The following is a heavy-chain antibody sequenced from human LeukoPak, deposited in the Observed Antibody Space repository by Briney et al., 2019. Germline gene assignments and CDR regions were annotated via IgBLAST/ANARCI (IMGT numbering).Heavy chain of an antibody. CDR3: ARGITMVRGAIIGGMDV. J-gene: IGHJ6*02. V-gene: IGHV3-7*01. CDR1: GFTFSSYW. CDR2: IKQDGSEK. Sequence: GGSLRLSCAASGFTFSSYWMSWVRQAPGKGLEWVANIKQDGSEKYYVDPVKGRFTISRDNAKNSLYLQMNSLRAEDTAVYYCARGITMVRGAIIGGMDVWGQGTTVTVSS. D-gene: IGHD3-10*01.